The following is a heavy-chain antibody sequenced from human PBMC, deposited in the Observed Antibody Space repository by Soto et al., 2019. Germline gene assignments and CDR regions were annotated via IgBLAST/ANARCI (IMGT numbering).Heavy chain of an antibody. CDR2: INPNSGGT. J-gene: IGHJ5*02. V-gene: IGHV1-2*04. CDR3: ARDRSDSSSWYNWFDP. CDR1: GDTITGYY. Sequence: ASVKASCKASGDTITGYYMHWVRQAPGQGLEWMGWINPNSGGTNYAQKFQGWVTMTRDTSISTAYMELSRLRSDDTAVYYCARDRSDSSSWYNWFDPWGQGTLVTVSS. D-gene: IGHD6-13*01.